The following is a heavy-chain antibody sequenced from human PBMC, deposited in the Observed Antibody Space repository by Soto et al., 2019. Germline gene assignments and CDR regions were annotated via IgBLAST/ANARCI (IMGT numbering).Heavy chain of an antibody. CDR2: IDPSDSYT. CDR1: GYIFTSYW. Sequence: PGESLKISYKGCGYIFTSYWISWQRHMPEKGLEWNGRIDPSDSYTNYSPFFQGHVTISADNSISTAYLQWSSLKASNTAMYYCSRLRYDFWSGYHSGHYYGMDVWGQGTTVTVSS. CDR3: SRLRYDFWSGYHSGHYYGMDV. J-gene: IGHJ6*02. D-gene: IGHD3-3*01. V-gene: IGHV5-10-1*01.